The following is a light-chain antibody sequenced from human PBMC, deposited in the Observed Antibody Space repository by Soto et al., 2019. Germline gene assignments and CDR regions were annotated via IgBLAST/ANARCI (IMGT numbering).Light chain of an antibody. V-gene: IGLV2-14*01. Sequence: QSALTRPASVSGSAGQSISVSCTGTSSDIGRYNLVSWYQQRPGQSPKLLIFDVSHRPSGISDRFSGSKSGYTASLTISGLQAEDEADYFCNSYTSPTSPYVFGTGTTVTVL. CDR3: NSYTSPTSPYV. CDR1: SSDIGRYNL. CDR2: DVS. J-gene: IGLJ1*01.